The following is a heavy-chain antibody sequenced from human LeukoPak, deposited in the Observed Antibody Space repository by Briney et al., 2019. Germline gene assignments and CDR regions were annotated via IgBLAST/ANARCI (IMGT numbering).Heavy chain of an antibody. CDR1: GFTFSSYG. CDR3: AKDRSPGWPPVYFDH. CDR2: ISYDGSKN. Sequence: GGSLRLSCAASGFTFSSYGMHWVRQAPGKGLEWVTIISYDGSKNYYADSVKGRFTVSRDNSKNTLYLQMNSLRAEDTAVYYCAKDRSPGWPPVYFDHWGQGTLVTVSS. J-gene: IGHJ4*02. D-gene: IGHD2-15*01. V-gene: IGHV3-30*18.